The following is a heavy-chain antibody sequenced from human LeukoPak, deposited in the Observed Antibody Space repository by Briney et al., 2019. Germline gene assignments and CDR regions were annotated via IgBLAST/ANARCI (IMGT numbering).Heavy chain of an antibody. CDR3: AKGRGSGSYYNHN. CDR1: GFTFSSYG. V-gene: IGHV3-23*01. J-gene: IGHJ4*02. CDR2: ISGSGGST. D-gene: IGHD3-10*01. Sequence: GGSLRLSCAASGFTFSSYGMSWVRQAPGKGLEWVSAISGSGGSTYYADSVKGRFTISRDNSKNTLYLQMNSLRAEDTAVYYCAKGRGSGSYYNHNWGQGTLVTVSS.